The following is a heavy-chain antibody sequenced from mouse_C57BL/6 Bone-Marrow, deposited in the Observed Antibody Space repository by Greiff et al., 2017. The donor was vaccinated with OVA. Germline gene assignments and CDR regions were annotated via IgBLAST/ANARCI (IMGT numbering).Heavy chain of an antibody. V-gene: IGHV1-81*01. CDR2: IYPRSGNT. J-gene: IGHJ2*01. D-gene: IGHD1-1*01. CDR1: GYTFTSYG. Sequence: VQLVESGAELVRPGASVKLSCKASGYTFTSYGISWVKQRTGQGLEWIGEIYPRSGNTYYNEKFKGKATLTADKSSSTAYMELRSLTSEDSAVYFCARGGYYGSSFYFDYWGQGTTLTVSS. CDR3: ARGGYYGSSFYFDY.